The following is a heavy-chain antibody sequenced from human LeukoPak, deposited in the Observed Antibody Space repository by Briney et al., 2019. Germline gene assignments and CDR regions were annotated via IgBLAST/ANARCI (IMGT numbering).Heavy chain of an antibody. V-gene: IGHV3-33*01. D-gene: IGHD3-22*01. CDR2: IWYDGTNK. CDR3: ARAAYDSSGYLTL. CDR1: GFTFSSYG. Sequence: GGSLRLSCAASGFTFSSYGTHWVRQAPGKGLEWVAVIWYDGTNKYYADSVKGRFTISRDNSKNTLYLQMNSLRADDTAVYYCARAAYDSSGYLTLWGQGTLVTVSS. J-gene: IGHJ4*02.